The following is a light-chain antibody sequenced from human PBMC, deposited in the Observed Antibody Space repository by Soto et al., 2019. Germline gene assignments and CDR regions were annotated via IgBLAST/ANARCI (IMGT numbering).Light chain of an antibody. Sequence: QSALTQPPSASGSPGQSVTISCTGTSSDIGTYDYVSWYQHLPDKAPKLIIYEVSKRPSGVPDRFSGSKSGNTASLTISGLQAEDEADYYCSSYTSSSTVVFGGGTKLTVL. CDR1: SSDIGTYDY. CDR2: EVS. J-gene: IGLJ2*01. V-gene: IGLV2-8*01. CDR3: SSYTSSSTVV.